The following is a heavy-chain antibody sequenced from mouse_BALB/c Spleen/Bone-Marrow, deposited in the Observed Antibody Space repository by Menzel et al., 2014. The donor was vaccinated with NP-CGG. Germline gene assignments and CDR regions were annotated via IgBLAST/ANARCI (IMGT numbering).Heavy chain of an antibody. D-gene: IGHD2-14*01. Sequence: QVQLQQSGSVLVRPGASVKLSCKASGHTFTSSWMHWAKQRPAQVPEWIGEIHPNSGNTNYNEKVKGKLTLMEDSSSSTAYVDHSSLTSEDSAVYYCASRHRYAYYFVCWGQGTPLTVSS. J-gene: IGHJ2*01. CDR3: ASRHRYAYYFVC. CDR1: GHTFTSSW. V-gene: IGHV1S130*01. CDR2: IHPNSGNT.